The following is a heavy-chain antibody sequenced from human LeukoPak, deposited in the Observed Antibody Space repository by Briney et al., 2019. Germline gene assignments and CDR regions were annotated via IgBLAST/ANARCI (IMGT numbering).Heavy chain of an antibody. J-gene: IGHJ6*03. Sequence: SETLSLTCSVSGGSFSSSHYYWGWIRQPPGEGLQWIGNIYYSGSTYYNPSLESRVTISLDTSKNYFSLKLGSVTAADTAVYYCARQVSDYYYYYMDVWGKGTAVTVSS. CDR3: ARQVSDYYYYYMDV. CDR2: IYYSGST. D-gene: IGHD5/OR15-5a*01. CDR1: GGSFSSSHYY. V-gene: IGHV4-39*01.